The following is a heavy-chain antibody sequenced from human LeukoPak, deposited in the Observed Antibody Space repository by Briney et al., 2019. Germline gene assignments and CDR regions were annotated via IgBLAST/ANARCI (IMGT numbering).Heavy chain of an antibody. J-gene: IGHJ3*02. V-gene: IGHV1-18*01. CDR2: ISAYNGNT. CDR1: GYTFTSYG. Sequence: ASVKVSCKASGYTFTSYGISWVRQAPGQGLEWMGWISAYNGNTNYAQKLQGRVTMTTDTSTSTAYMELRSLRSDDTAVYYCARVLLLWFRELLRAFDIWGQGTMVTVSS. D-gene: IGHD3-10*01. CDR3: ARVLLLWFRELLRAFDI.